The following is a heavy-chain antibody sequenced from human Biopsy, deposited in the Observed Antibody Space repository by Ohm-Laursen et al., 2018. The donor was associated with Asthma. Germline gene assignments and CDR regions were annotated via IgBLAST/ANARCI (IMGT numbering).Heavy chain of an antibody. J-gene: IGHJ4*02. Sequence: TLSLTCNVSGGSISVSNWWSWVRQPPGRGLEWIGQIYHLGNANYNPSLKSRVTMSVDKSKNKFSLKLTSVTAADAAVYFCARRWRSYDSSNYYLDQWGQGTLVTVSS. V-gene: IGHV4-4*01. CDR1: GGSISVSNW. CDR2: IYHLGNA. D-gene: IGHD3-22*01. CDR3: ARRWRSYDSSNYYLDQ.